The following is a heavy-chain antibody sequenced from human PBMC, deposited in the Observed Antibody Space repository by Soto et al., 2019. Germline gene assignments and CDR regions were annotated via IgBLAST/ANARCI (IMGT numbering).Heavy chain of an antibody. J-gene: IGHJ6*03. CDR1: GFTFSDYY. CDR3: ARDLRVSTSCYDCYYYYMDV. CDR2: ISSSGSTI. Sequence: QVQLVESGGGLVKPGGSLRLSCAASGFTFSDYYMSWIRQAPGKGLEWVSYISSSGSTIYYADSVKGRFTISRDNAKNSLYLQMNSLRAEDTAVYYWARDLRVSTSCYDCYYYYMDVWGKGHTVTVS. V-gene: IGHV3-11*01. D-gene: IGHD2-2*01.